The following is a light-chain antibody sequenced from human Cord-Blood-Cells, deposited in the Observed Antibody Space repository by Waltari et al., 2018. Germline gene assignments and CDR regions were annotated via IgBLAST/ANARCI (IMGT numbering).Light chain of an antibody. CDR2: AVA. CDR1: QGISNY. V-gene: IGKV1-27*01. Sequence: DNQMTQSPSSLSASVGDRVTITCRASQGISNYLAWYQQKPGKVPKLLIYAVANLQSELASRFGGSGSGTDFTLTISSLQPEDDATYYCQKYNSAPLAFGGGTKVGIK. J-gene: IGKJ4*01. CDR3: QKYNSAPLA.